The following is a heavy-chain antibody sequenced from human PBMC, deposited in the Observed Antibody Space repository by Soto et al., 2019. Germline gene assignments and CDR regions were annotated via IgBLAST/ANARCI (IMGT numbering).Heavy chain of an antibody. Sequence: EVQLVESGGGLVQPGGSLRLSCAASGFTVSSNYMSSVRQAPGKGLEWVSVIYSGGSTYYADSVKGRFTISRDNSKNTLYLQMNSLRAEDTAVYYCARARGDWYGMDVWGQGTTVTVSS. V-gene: IGHV3-66*01. D-gene: IGHD2-21*02. CDR2: IYSGGST. CDR3: ARARGDWYGMDV. J-gene: IGHJ6*02. CDR1: GFTVSSNY.